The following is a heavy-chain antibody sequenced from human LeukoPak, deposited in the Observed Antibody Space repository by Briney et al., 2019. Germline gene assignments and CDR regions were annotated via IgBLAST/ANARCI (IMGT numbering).Heavy chain of an antibody. D-gene: IGHD3-10*01. CDR2: INPNSGGT. J-gene: IGHJ6*02. Sequence: GASVKVSCKASGYTFTSYDINWVRHATGQGLEWMGWINPNSGGTNYAQKFQGRVTMTRDTSISTAYMELSRLRSDDTAVYYCAREGITMVRGVHYYYYGMDVWGQGTTVTVSS. CDR3: AREGITMVRGVHYYYYGMDV. V-gene: IGHV1-2*02. CDR1: GYTFTSYD.